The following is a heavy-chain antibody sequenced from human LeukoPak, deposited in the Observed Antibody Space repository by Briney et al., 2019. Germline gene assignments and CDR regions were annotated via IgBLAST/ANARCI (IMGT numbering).Heavy chain of an antibody. J-gene: IGHJ3*02. D-gene: IGHD3-22*01. CDR1: GFTFSGYA. Sequence: GGSLRLSCAASGFTFSGYAMSWVRQAPGKGLEWVSTVTGSAASTYYAESVKGRFTISRDNSKNTLYLQMNSLRAEDTAVYYCAKEGQGHYDSSGYYSDDAFDIWGQGTMVTVSS. V-gene: IGHV3-23*01. CDR2: VTGSAAST. CDR3: AKEGQGHYDSSGYYSDDAFDI.